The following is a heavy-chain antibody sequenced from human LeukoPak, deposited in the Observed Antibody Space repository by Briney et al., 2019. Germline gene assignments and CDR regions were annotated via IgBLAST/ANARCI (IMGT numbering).Heavy chain of an antibody. CDR2: INHSGST. CDR1: GGSFSGYY. J-gene: IGHJ5*02. CDR3: ARGIVVVPAAMRERANWFDP. D-gene: IGHD2-2*01. Sequence: PSETLSPTCAVYGGSFSGYYWSWIRQPPGKGLEWIGEINHSGSTNYNPSLKSRVTISVDTSKNQFSLKLSSVTAADTAVYYCARGIVVVPAAMRERANWFDPWGQGTLVTVSS. V-gene: IGHV4-34*01.